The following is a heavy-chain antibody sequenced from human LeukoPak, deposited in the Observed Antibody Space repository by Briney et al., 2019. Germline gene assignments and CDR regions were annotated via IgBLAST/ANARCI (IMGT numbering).Heavy chain of an antibody. J-gene: IGHJ4*02. V-gene: IGHV3-7*03. CDR2: INQNGGQS. Sequence: PGGSLRLSCVASGFPFSSYWMTWVRQAPGKGLEWVADINQNGGQSYYVDSVKGRFTLSRDNAKNSLFLQLNSLRAEDTAVYYCVKNSGWYCLDYWGQGITVIVSS. CDR1: GFPFSSYW. CDR3: VKNSGWYCLDY. D-gene: IGHD6-13*01.